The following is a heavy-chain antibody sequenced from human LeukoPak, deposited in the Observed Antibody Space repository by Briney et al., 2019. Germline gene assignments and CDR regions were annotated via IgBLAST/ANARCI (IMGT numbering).Heavy chain of an antibody. D-gene: IGHD6-19*01. CDR3: AKFPTAGPGIGYFDY. Sequence: GGSLRLSCAASGFTFSSYAMSWVRQAPGKGLEWVSAISGSGGSTYYADSVKGRFTISRDKSKNTLYLQMNSLRAEDTAVYYCAKFPTAGPGIGYFDYWGQGTLVTVSS. CDR2: ISGSGGST. CDR1: GFTFSSYA. J-gene: IGHJ4*02. V-gene: IGHV3-23*01.